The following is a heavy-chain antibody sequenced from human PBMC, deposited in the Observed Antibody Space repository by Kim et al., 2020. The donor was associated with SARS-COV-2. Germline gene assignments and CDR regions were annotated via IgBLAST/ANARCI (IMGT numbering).Heavy chain of an antibody. D-gene: IGHD2-2*01. J-gene: IGHJ4*02. CDR1: GFTFSSYA. Sequence: GGSLRLSCAASGFTFSSYAMSWVRQAPGKGLEWVSAISGSGGSTYYADSVKGRFTISRDNSKNTLYLQMNSLRAEDTAVYYCATIPDIVVVPAAIENDYWGQGTLVTVSS. CDR3: ATIPDIVVVPAAIENDY. V-gene: IGHV3-23*01. CDR2: ISGSGGST.